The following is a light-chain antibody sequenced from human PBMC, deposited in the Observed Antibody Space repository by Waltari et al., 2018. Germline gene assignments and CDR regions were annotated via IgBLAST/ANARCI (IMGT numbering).Light chain of an antibody. Sequence: QSALTQPASVSGSPGQSITISCTGTSSDVGSSNSVSWYQQHPGKAPKLMIYDVTKRPSGVSNRFSGSKSGNTASLTISGLQAEDEADYYCSSYTSSSTWVFGGGTKLTVL. CDR2: DVT. J-gene: IGLJ3*02. V-gene: IGLV2-14*01. CDR1: SSDVGSSNS. CDR3: SSYTSSSTWV.